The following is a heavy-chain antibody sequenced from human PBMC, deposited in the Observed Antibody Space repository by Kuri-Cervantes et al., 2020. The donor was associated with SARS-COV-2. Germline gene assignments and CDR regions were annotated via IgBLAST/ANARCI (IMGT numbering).Heavy chain of an antibody. CDR2: ISYDGSNK. J-gene: IGHJ3*02. CDR1: GFTFSSYA. D-gene: IGHD2-15*01. V-gene: IGHV3-30-3*01. Sequence: GESLKISCAASGFTFSSYAMRWVRQAPGKGLEWVAVISYDGSNKYYADSVKGRFTISRDNSKNTLYLQMNSLRAEDTAVYYCAREGVVVASGAFDIWGQGTMVTVSS. CDR3: AREGVVVASGAFDI.